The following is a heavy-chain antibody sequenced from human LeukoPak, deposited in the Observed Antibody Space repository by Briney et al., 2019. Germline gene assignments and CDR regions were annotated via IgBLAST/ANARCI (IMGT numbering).Heavy chain of an antibody. J-gene: IGHJ4*02. D-gene: IGHD2-2*01. Sequence: PVKVSCKASGGTFSSYAISWVRQAPGQGLEWMGGIIPIFGTANYAQKSQGRVTITADESTSTAYMELSSLRSEDTAVYYCARESHCSSTSCYLDYWGQGTLVTVSS. CDR3: ARESHCSSTSCYLDY. CDR1: GGTFSSYA. V-gene: IGHV1-69*13. CDR2: IIPIFGTA.